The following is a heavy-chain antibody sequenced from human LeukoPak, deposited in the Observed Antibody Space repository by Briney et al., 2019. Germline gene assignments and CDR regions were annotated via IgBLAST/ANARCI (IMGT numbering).Heavy chain of an antibody. J-gene: IGHJ4*02. V-gene: IGHV3-11*01. CDR1: GFTFSDYY. Sequence: GGSLRLSCAASGFTFSDYYMNWIRQAPGKGLEWVSYISDNGSTIYYADSVKGRFTISRDNAKNSLYLQMNSLRAEDTAVYYCARAGVGYCSGTSCYDCWGQGTLVTVSS. CDR3: ARAGVGYCSGTSCYDC. CDR2: ISDNGSTI. D-gene: IGHD2-2*01.